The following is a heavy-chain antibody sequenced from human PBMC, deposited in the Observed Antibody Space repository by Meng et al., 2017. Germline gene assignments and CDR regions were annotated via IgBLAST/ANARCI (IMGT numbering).Heavy chain of an antibody. Sequence: LAHTAAEAKKPGASVTVSIEACGSTFTGYYMHRVRQAPGQWLEWMGWINPNSGGTNYAQKFQGRVTMTRDTSISTAYMELSRLRSDDTAVYYCARIPDSGKSGSWGQGTLVTVSS. CDR3: ARIPDSGKSGS. D-gene: IGHD1-26*01. V-gene: IGHV1-2*02. J-gene: IGHJ4*02. CDR2: INPNSGGT. CDR1: GSTFTGYY.